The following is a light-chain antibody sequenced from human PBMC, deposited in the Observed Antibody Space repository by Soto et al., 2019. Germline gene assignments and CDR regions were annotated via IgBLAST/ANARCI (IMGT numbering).Light chain of an antibody. CDR3: QVWNTSSDHPRV. CDR1: NIGSKS. J-gene: IGLJ1*01. CDR2: DDS. Sequence: SYDLTQPPSVSVAPGQTARISCGGNNIGSKSVCWYQQKPGQAPVLVVYDDSDRPSGIPARFSGSNSGNTATLTITRVEAGDEADYFCQVWNTSSDHPRVFGTGTKVTVL. V-gene: IGLV3-21*02.